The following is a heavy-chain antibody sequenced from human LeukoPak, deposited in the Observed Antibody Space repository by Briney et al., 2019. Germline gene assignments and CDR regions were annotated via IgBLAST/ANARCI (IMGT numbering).Heavy chain of an antibody. Sequence: ASVNVSCKASGYTFSSYGISWVRQAPGQGVEWMGWISDYNGNTNYAQKVQGSVTMTTDPFTSTAYMELRSLRSDDTAVYYCARDGPDRAAWFDPWGQGTLVTVSS. J-gene: IGHJ5*02. CDR1: GYTFSSYG. D-gene: IGHD3-22*01. V-gene: IGHV1-18*01. CDR3: ARDGPDRAAWFDP. CDR2: ISDYNGNT.